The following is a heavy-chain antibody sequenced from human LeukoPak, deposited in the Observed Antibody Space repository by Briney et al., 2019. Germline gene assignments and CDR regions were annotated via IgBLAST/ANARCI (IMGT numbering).Heavy chain of an antibody. D-gene: IGHD6-19*01. V-gene: IGHV4-59*01. J-gene: IGHJ3*02. Sequence: SETLSLTCTVSGGSINNYFWSWIRQPPGKGLEWIGYVHYRGSTKYNPSIKSRVTISVDTSKNQFSLRLTSVTGADTAKYYCARTSDTSGSYSGGHIWGQGTLVTVSA. CDR3: ARTSDTSGSYSGGHI. CDR2: VHYRGST. CDR1: GGSINNYF.